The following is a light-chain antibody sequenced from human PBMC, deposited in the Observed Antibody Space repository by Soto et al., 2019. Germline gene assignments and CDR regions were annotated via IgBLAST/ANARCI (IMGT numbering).Light chain of an antibody. CDR3: QTWATGIRV. V-gene: IGLV4-69*01. CDR1: SGHSNYA. J-gene: IGLJ3*02. CDR2: IDSDGSH. Sequence: QPVLTQSPSASASLGASVKLTCTLSSGHSNYAIAWHQQRPEKGPRFLMKIDSDGSHRKGDGIPDRFSGSSSGAERYLTISSLQSEDEADYYCQTWATGIRVFGGGTKLTVL.